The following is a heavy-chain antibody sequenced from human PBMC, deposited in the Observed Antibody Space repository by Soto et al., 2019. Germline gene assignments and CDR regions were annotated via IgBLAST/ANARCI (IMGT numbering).Heavy chain of an antibody. CDR2: IYYTGST. CDR3: ARQRGNYFDY. Sequence: PSETLSLTCTVSGDSISTFYWSWMRQPPGKGLEWIGYIYYTGSTNYNPSLKSRVTMSVDTSKKQFSLKLSSVTAADTAVYYCARQRGNYFDYWGQGTLVTVSS. D-gene: IGHD3-10*01. J-gene: IGHJ4*02. CDR1: GDSISTFY. V-gene: IGHV4-59*01.